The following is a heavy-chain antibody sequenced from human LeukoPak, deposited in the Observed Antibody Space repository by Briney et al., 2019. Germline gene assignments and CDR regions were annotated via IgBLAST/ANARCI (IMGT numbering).Heavy chain of an antibody. J-gene: IGHJ4*02. CDR2: ISYSGIT. Sequence: SETLSLTCTVSGGSISSSYYYWGWIRQPPGKGLEWIGSISYSGITYPNPSLKSRVTISVDTSKNQFSLRLISVTASDTAVYYCARHLSGYHSGFDYWGQGTLVTVSS. CDR1: GGSISSSYYY. V-gene: IGHV4-39*01. D-gene: IGHD3-9*01. CDR3: ARHLSGYHSGFDY.